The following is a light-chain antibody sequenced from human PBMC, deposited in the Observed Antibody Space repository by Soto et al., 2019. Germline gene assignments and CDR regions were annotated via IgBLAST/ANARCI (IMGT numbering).Light chain of an antibody. Sequence: EVVLTQSPGPLSLSPGERATLSCSASHSPTSRYLALYRQKPGQAPRLLIYGVSTRATGTPDRFSGSGSGTEFTLTIRRLEPEDFAVYFCQHYVYPQWTFGPGTKVDIK. J-gene: IGKJ1*01. V-gene: IGKV3-20*01. CDR1: HSPTSRY. CDR3: QHYVYPQWT. CDR2: GVS.